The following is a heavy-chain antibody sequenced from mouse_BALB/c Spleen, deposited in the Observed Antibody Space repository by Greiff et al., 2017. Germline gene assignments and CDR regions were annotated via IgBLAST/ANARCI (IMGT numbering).Heavy chain of an antibody. Sequence: VQLKQSGAELVKPGASVKLSCTASGFNIKDTYMHWVKQRPEQGLEWIGRIDPANGNTKYDPKFQGKATITADTSSNTAYLQLSSLTSEDTAVYYCARITMFAYWGQGTLVTVSA. CDR1: GFNIKDTY. CDR3: ARITMFAY. V-gene: IGHV14-3*02. D-gene: IGHD1-1*02. J-gene: IGHJ3*01. CDR2: IDPANGNT.